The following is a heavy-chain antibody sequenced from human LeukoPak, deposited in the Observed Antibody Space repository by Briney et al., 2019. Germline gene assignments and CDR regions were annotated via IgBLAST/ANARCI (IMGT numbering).Heavy chain of an antibody. J-gene: IGHJ4*02. CDR2: INHSGST. Sequence: SETLSLTCAVYGGSFSGYYWSWIRQPLGKGLEWIGEINHSGSTNYNPSLKSRVTISVDTSKNQFSLKLSSVTAADTAVYYCARVRFGSGYYYLRLYYFDYWGQGTLVTVSS. V-gene: IGHV4-34*01. D-gene: IGHD3-22*01. CDR3: ARVRFGSGYYYLRLYYFDY. CDR1: GGSFSGYY.